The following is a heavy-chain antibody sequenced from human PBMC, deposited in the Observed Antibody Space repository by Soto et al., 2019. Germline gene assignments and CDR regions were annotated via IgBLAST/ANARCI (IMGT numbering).Heavy chain of an antibody. Sequence: GGSLRLSCAASGFTFSSYAMSWVRQAPGKGLEWVSAISGSGGSTYYADSVKGRFTISRDNSKNTLYLQMNSLRAEDTAVYYCALVIVVVPAATVDPWGQGTLVTVSS. V-gene: IGHV3-23*01. J-gene: IGHJ5*02. CDR1: GFTFSSYA. CDR2: ISGSGGST. D-gene: IGHD2-2*03. CDR3: ALVIVVVPAATVDP.